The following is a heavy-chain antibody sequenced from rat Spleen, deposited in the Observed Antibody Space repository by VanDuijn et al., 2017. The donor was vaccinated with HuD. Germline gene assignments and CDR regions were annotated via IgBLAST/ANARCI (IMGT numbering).Heavy chain of an antibody. CDR1: GFSLTNYH. D-gene: IGHD5-1*01. V-gene: IGHV2-6*01. Sequence: QVQLKESGPGLVQPSQTLSLTCTVSGFSLTNYHVSWVRQSPGKGLEWIGAISSGGTSYYNSVLNPRVSISRDISKSQVFLKMNSLQTEDTAMYFCARGWERFAYWGQGTLVTVSS. CDR2: ISSGGTS. J-gene: IGHJ3*01. CDR3: ARGWERFAY.